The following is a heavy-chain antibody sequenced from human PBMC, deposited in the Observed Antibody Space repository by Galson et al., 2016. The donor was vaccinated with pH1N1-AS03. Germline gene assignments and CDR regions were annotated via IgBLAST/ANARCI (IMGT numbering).Heavy chain of an antibody. J-gene: IGHJ1*01. V-gene: IGHV1-69*01. CDR2: IIPIFGKP. CDR3: VRDGPGIVRANAH. D-gene: IGHD1-14*01. CDR1: GDSFSSYA. Sequence: SGDSFSSYAFTWVRLAPGQGLEWMGGIIPIFGKPQYAQKFQGRVTITADESTTTVYMDLSSLITDDTAMYYCVRDGPGIVRANAHWGQGTLVTVSS.